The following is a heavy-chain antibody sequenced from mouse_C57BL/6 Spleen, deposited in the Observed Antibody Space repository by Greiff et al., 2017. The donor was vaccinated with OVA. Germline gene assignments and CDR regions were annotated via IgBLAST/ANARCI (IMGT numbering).Heavy chain of an antibody. CDR3: ARSGGSSSWYFDV. CDR2: IYPGDGDT. Sequence: QVQLKESGPELVKPGASVKISCKASGYAFSSSWMNWVKQRPGKGLEWIGRIYPGDGDTNYNGKFKGKATLTADKSSSTAYMQLSVLTSEYSAVYFCARSGGSSSWYFDVWGTGTTVTVSS. J-gene: IGHJ1*03. D-gene: IGHD1-1*01. CDR1: GYAFSSSW. V-gene: IGHV1-82*01.